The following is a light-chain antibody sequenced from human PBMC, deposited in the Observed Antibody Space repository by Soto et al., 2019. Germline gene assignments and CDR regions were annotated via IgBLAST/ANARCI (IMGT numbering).Light chain of an antibody. CDR1: PSVSLF. CDR2: AAS. Sequence: QVPQSASHLSASPGARATITCRTSPSVSLFLAWYQQKPGKAPRLLIYAASNLESGVPSRFSGSGSGTDFTLTISSLEPEDFATYYCQQANSFLQAFAQGTRLEIK. CDR3: QQANSFLQA. J-gene: IGKJ5*01. V-gene: IGKV1-12*01.